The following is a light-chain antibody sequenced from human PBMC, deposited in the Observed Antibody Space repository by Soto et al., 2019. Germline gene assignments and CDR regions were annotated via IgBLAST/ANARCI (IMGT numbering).Light chain of an antibody. CDR1: QSVNYN. CDR3: QQYNDGLT. Sequence: EIVMTQSPATLSVSPGERATLSCRASQSVNYNLAWYQQKPGQAPRLLIYGASTRATGIPARFSGSGSGTEFTLTISSLQSEDFAVYFCQQYNDGLTFGGGTKVDIK. V-gene: IGKV3-15*01. CDR2: GAS. J-gene: IGKJ4*01.